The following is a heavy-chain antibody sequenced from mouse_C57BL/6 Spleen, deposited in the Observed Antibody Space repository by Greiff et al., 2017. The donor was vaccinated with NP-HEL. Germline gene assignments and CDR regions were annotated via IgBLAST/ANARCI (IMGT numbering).Heavy chain of an antibody. CDR3: ARWNSAY. CDR1: GYTFTSYW. V-gene: IGHV1-50*01. CDR2: IDPSDSYT. J-gene: IGHJ3*01. Sequence: QVQLKQPGAELVKPGASVKLSCKASGYTFTSYWMQWVKQRPGQGLEWIGEIDPSDSYTNYNQKFKGKATLTVDTSSSTAYMQLSSLTSEDSAVYYCARWNSAYWGQGTLVTVSA.